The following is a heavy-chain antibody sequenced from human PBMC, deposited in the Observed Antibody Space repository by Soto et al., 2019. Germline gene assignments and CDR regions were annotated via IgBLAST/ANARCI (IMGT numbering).Heavy chain of an antibody. D-gene: IGHD1-20*01. Sequence: GGSLRLSCAASGFTFSSYGMHWVRQAPGKGLEWVAVISYDGSNKYYADSVKGRFTISRDNSKNTLYLQMNSLRAEDTAVYYCAKDSMTHNRYYYYYYMDVWGKGTTVTVSS. J-gene: IGHJ6*03. CDR2: ISYDGSNK. V-gene: IGHV3-30*18. CDR3: AKDSMTHNRYYYYYYMDV. CDR1: GFTFSSYG.